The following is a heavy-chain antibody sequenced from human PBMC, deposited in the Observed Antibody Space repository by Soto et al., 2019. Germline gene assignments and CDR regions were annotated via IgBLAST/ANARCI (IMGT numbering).Heavy chain of an antibody. V-gene: IGHV4-59*12. CDR3: ARDLLLDDYSNYGMDV. J-gene: IGHJ6*02. D-gene: IGHD4-4*01. CDR2: IYYSGST. CDR1: GGSISSYY. Sequence: SETLSLTCTVSGGSISSYYWTWIRQPPGKGLEWIGYIYYSGSTYYNPSLKSRVTISVDTSKNQFSLKLSSVTAADTAVYYCARDLLLDDYSNYGMDVWGQGTTVTVSS.